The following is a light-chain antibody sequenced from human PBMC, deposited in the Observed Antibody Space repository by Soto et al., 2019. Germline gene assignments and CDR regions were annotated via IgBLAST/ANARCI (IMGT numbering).Light chain of an antibody. CDR1: QTISSW. Sequence: DIQMTQSPSTLSGSVGYRVTITCRASQTISSWLAWYQQKPGKAPKLLIYKASTLKSGVPSRFSGSGSGTEFTLTISSLQPDDFATYYCQQYNNYEWTFGQGTKVDIK. CDR2: KAS. CDR3: QQYNNYEWT. J-gene: IGKJ1*01. V-gene: IGKV1-5*03.